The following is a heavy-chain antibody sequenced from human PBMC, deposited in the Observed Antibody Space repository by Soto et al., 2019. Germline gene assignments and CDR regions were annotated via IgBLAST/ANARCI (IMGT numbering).Heavy chain of an antibody. CDR2: ISGSGGST. V-gene: IGHV3-23*01. CDR1: GFTFSSYA. D-gene: IGHD2-2*01. CDR3: AKDRCFSISCYFYYYSYGMDF. J-gene: IGHJ6*02. Sequence: PGGSLRLSCAASGFTFSSYAMSWVRQAPGKGLEWVSAISGSGGSTYYADSVKGRFTISRDNSKNTLYLQMNSLRAEDTAVYYCAKDRCFSISCYFYYYSYGMDFWGQGSTVTVSS.